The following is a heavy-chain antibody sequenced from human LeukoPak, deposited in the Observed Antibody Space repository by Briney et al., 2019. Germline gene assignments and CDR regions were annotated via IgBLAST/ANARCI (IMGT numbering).Heavy chain of an antibody. CDR1: GLTFSRYA. CDR2: LSYDGSNK. D-gene: IGHD3-22*01. J-gene: IGHJ4*02. V-gene: IGHV3-30-3*01. CDR3: ARAGNFDSGGYYYGIDY. Sequence: PGGSLRLSCAASGLTFSRYAMNWVRQAPGKGLEWVAVLSYDGSNKYYADSVRGRFTISRDDSKNTLYLQMNSLRAEVTAVYYCARAGNFDSGGYYYGIDYWGQGTLVTVSS.